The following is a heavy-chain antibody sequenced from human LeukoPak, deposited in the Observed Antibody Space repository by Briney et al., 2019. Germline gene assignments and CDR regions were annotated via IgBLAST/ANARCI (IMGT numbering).Heavy chain of an antibody. J-gene: IGHJ6*03. D-gene: IGHD3-22*01. CDR2: IYYSGST. CDR3: ARRRYYDSSAYYYMDV. CDR1: GGSISRSNYY. Sequence: SETLSLTCTVSGGSISRSNYYWGWIRQPPGKGLEWIGSIYYSGSTYDNPSLKSRVTISVDTSKNQFSLKLISVTAADTAVYYCARRRYYDSSAYYYMDVWGKGTTVTISS. V-gene: IGHV4-39*07.